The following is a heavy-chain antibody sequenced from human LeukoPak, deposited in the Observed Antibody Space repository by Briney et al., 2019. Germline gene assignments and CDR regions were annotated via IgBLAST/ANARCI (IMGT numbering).Heavy chain of an antibody. Sequence: GASVKVSCKASGYTFTSYYMHWVRQAPGQGLEWMGIINPSGGSTSYAQKFQGRVTMTRDTSTSTVYMELSSLRSEDTAVYYCASRGYSYGQGSYYFDYWGQGTLVTVSP. V-gene: IGHV1-46*03. CDR3: ASRGYSYGQGSYYFDY. J-gene: IGHJ4*02. CDR1: GYTFTSYY. D-gene: IGHD5-18*01. CDR2: INPSGGST.